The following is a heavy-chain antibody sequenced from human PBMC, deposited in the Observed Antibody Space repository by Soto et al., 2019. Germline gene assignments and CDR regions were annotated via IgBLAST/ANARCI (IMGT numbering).Heavy chain of an antibody. Sequence: GESLKISCXGSGYNYDTYWIAWVREMPGKGPEWMGIIFPRDSDTRYRPSFQGQVTISADRSTTTAYLQWYSLKASDTAMYYCARSYYDSSGYYYDMDYWGQGTLVTVSS. CDR2: IFPRDSDT. J-gene: IGHJ4*02. CDR3: ARSYYDSSGYYYDMDY. D-gene: IGHD3-22*01. CDR1: GYNYDTYW. V-gene: IGHV5-51*01.